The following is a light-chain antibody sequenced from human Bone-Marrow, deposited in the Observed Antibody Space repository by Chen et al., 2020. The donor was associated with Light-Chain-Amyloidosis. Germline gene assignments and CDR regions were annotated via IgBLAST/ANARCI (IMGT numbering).Light chain of an antibody. CDR3: SSYTSTYTLR. Sequence: QSGLTQPASVSGSPGQSITISCTGTNSYVGHFNYVSWYQQHPGKAPKILINDVSNRPAGVSNRFSGSKSGTTASMAISGLQAEDEADYYCSSYTSTYTLRFGGGTKLTVL. CDR1: NSYVGHFNY. V-gene: IGLV2-14*03. CDR2: DVS. J-gene: IGLJ2*01.